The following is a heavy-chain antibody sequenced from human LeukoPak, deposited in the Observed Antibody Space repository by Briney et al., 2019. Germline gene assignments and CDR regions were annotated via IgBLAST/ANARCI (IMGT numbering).Heavy chain of an antibody. CDR1: GGSISLYY. J-gene: IGHJ4*02. D-gene: IGHD5-18*01. V-gene: IGHV4-59*08. CDR3: ARHRGVDTAHDGYGSTFDY. Sequence: SETLSLTCTVSGGSISLYYWRCLRQPPGKGLEWSGHIYYSGSTNYNPSLKSRVTISVDTSKNQFSLKLSTVTAADTAVYYCARHRGVDTAHDGYGSTFDYWGQGTLVTVSS. CDR2: IYYSGST.